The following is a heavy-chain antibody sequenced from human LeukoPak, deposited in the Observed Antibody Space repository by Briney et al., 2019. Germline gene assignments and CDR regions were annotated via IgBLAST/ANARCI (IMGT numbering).Heavy chain of an antibody. CDR1: GGSISSSSYY. CDR2: IYYSGST. J-gene: IGHJ4*02. CDR3: ARFTSGSAYYFVDY. Sequence: SETLSLTCTVSGGSISSSSYYWGWIRQPPGKGLEWIGSIYYSGSTNYSPSLKSRVTISVDTSKNQFSLKLSSVTAADTAVYYCARFTSGSAYYFVDYWGQGTLVAVSS. D-gene: IGHD3-22*01. V-gene: IGHV4-39*07.